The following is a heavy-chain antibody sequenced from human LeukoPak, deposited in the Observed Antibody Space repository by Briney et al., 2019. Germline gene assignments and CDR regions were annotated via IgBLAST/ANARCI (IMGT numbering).Heavy chain of an antibody. Sequence: GESLKISCKGSGYSFTSYWINWVRQMPGKGLEWMGRIDPIDSYINYSPSFQGHVTTSADKSINTAYLQWSSLKASDTAMYYCAIYYHQNDYWGQGTLVTVSS. CDR2: IDPIDSYI. CDR3: AIYYHQNDY. D-gene: IGHD3-22*01. CDR1: GYSFTSYW. J-gene: IGHJ4*02. V-gene: IGHV5-10-1*01.